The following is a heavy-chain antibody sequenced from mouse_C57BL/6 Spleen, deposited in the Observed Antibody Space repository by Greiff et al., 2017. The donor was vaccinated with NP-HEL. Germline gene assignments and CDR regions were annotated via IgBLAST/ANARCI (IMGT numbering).Heavy chain of an antibody. CDR1: GYTFTSYT. CDR3: ARPAYYSNYYFDY. D-gene: IGHD2-5*01. Sequence: QVQLQQSGAELARPGASVKMSCKASGYTFTSYTMHWVKQRPGQGLEWIGYINPSSGYTKYNQKFKDKATLTADKSSSTAYMQLSSLTSEDFAVYYCARPAYYSNYYFDYWGQGTTLTVSS. J-gene: IGHJ2*01. V-gene: IGHV1-4*01. CDR2: INPSSGYT.